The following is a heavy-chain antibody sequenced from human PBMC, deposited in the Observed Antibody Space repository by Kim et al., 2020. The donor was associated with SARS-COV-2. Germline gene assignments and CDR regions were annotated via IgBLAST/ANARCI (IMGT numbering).Heavy chain of an antibody. J-gene: IGHJ4*02. Sequence: SETLSLTCAVYGGSFSGYYWSWIRQPPGKGLEWIGEINHSGSTNYNPSLKSRVTISVDTSKNQFSLKLSSVTAADTAVYYCARSSGWYGFDYWGQGTLVTVSS. V-gene: IGHV4-34*01. CDR1: GGSFSGYY. CDR2: INHSGST. CDR3: ARSSGWYGFDY. D-gene: IGHD6-19*01.